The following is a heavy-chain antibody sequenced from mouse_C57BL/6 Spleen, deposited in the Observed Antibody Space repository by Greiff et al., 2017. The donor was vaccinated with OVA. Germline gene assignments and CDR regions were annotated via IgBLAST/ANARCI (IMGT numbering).Heavy chain of an antibody. V-gene: IGHV1-82*01. D-gene: IGHD1-1*01. CDR3: ARSVNYGSSYVFDY. Sequence: QVQLQQSGPELVKPGASVKISCKASGYAFSSSWMNWVKQRPGKGLEWIGRIYPGDGDTNYNGKFKGKATLTADKSSSTAYMQLSSLTSEDSAVYFCARSVNYGSSYVFDYWGQGTTLTVSS. J-gene: IGHJ2*01. CDR1: GYAFSSSW. CDR2: IYPGDGDT.